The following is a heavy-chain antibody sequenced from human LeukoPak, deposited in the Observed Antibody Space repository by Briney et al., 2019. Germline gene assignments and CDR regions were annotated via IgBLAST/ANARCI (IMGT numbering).Heavy chain of an antibody. CDR3: ARGGSYSSSYDAFDI. CDR1: GFTFSSYA. Sequence: GGSLRLSCAASGFTFSSYAMHWVRQAPGKGLEWVAVISYDGSNKYYADSVKGRFTISRDNSKNTLYLQMNSLRAEDTAVYYCARGGSYSSSYDAFDIWGQGTMVTVSS. J-gene: IGHJ3*02. CDR2: ISYDGSNK. D-gene: IGHD6-13*01. V-gene: IGHV3-30-3*01.